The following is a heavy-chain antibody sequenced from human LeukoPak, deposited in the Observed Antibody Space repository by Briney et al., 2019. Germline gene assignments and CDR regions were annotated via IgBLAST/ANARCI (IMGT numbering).Heavy chain of an antibody. D-gene: IGHD3-3*01. J-gene: IGHJ6*03. CDR2: ISSSSSYI. CDR3: ARDSVLRFLEWLPQHYYYYYMDV. V-gene: IGHV3-21*01. Sequence: GGSLRLSCAASGFTFSSYSMNWVRQAPGKGLEWVSSISSSSSYIYYADSVKGRFTISRDNAKNSLYLQMNSLRAEDTAVYYCARDSVLRFLEWLPQHYYYYYMDVWGKGTTVTVSS. CDR1: GFTFSSYS.